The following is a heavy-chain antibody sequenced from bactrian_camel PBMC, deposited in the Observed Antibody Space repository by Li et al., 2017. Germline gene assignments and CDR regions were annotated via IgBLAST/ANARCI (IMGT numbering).Heavy chain of an antibody. Sequence: VQLVESGGGLVQSGGSLRLSCTDFGRGFEHYCMGWFHQTPENERAGVASTDLSGATTYGDSVKGRFTISLDNAKATLYLQMNSLTPEDTGTYYCQASLGKTFCSEAYFAGRIRPIFGFSGHGTQVTVS. J-gene: IGHJ6*01. D-gene: IGHD5*01. CDR3: QASLGKTFCSEAYFAGRIRPIFGF. CDR1: GRGFEHYC. CDR2: TDLSGAT. V-gene: IGHV3S55*01.